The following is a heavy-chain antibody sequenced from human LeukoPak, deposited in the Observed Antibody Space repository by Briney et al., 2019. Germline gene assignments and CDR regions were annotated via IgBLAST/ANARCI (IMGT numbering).Heavy chain of an antibody. V-gene: IGHV3-23*01. Sequence: GGSLRLSCAASGFTFSSYSMSWVRLAPGKGLEWVSGISGSGGSTYYADSVKGRFTISRDSSKNTLYLQMNSLRAEDTAIYYCARGGSGAPYYSYYMDVWGKGTTVTVSS. J-gene: IGHJ6*03. CDR3: ARGGSGAPYYSYYMDV. D-gene: IGHD3-10*01. CDR2: ISGSGGST. CDR1: GFTFSSYS.